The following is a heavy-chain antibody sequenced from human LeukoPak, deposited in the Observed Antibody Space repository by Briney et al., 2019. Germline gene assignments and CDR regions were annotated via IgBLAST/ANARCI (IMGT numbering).Heavy chain of an antibody. V-gene: IGHV3-66*01. CDR3: ARDGSSQGRI. CDR1: GLTVSHND. J-gene: IGHJ3*02. CDR2: IYSGGST. D-gene: IGHD1-26*01. Sequence: PGGSLRLSCAASGLTVSHNDMSWVRQSPGKGLEWVSIIYSGGSTYYADSVKGRFIISRDSSKNTLDLQMNSLRAEDTAVYYCARDGSSQGRIWGQGTMVTVSS.